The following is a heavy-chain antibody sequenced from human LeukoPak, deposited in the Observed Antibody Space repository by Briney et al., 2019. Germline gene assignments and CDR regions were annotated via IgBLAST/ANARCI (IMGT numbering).Heavy chain of an antibody. D-gene: IGHD3-10*01. CDR1: GFTFSSYE. Sequence: GGSLRLSCAASGFTFSSYEMNWVRQAPGKGLEWVSYISRSGSTIYYADSVKGRFTISRDNAKNSLYLQMNSLRAEDTAVYSCARDSLILRGVITGVLDYWGQGSLVTVSS. CDR2: ISRSGSTI. J-gene: IGHJ4*02. CDR3: ARDSLILRGVITGVLDY. V-gene: IGHV3-48*03.